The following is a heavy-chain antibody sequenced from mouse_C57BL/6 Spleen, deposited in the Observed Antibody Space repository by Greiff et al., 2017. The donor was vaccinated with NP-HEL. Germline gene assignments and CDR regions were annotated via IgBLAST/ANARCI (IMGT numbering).Heavy chain of an antibody. CDR2: INPSNGGT. CDR1: GYTFTSYW. CDR3: ARASSIYYGNYEGWFAY. Sequence: QVQLKQPGTELVKPGASVKLSCKASGYTFTSYWMHWVKQRPGQGLEWIGNINPSNGGTNYNEKFKSKATLTVDKSSSTAYMQLSSLTSEDSAVYYCARASSIYYGNYEGWFAYWGQGTLVTVSA. J-gene: IGHJ3*01. D-gene: IGHD2-1*01. V-gene: IGHV1-53*01.